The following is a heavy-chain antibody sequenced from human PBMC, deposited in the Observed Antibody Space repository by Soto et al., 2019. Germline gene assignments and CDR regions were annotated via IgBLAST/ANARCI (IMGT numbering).Heavy chain of an antibody. Sequence: ASVKVSCKASGGTFSSYAISWVRQAPGQGLEWMGGIIPIFGTANYAQKFQGRVTITADESTSTAYMELSSLRSEDTAVYYCARGVAIASSYYYYGMDVWGQGTTVTVSS. D-gene: IGHD2-21*01. CDR3: ARGVAIASSYYYYGMDV. CDR2: IIPIFGTA. CDR1: GGTFSSYA. J-gene: IGHJ6*02. V-gene: IGHV1-69*13.